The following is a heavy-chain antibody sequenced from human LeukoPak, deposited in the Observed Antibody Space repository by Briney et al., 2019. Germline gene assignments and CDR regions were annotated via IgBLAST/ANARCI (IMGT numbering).Heavy chain of an antibody. CDR2: INPNSGGT. V-gene: IGHV1-2*02. D-gene: IGHD5-24*01. CDR3: ARDEGDGYNLRP. Sequence: ASVKVSCKASGYTFTGYYMHWVRQAPGQGLEWMGWINPNSGGTNYAQKFQGRVTMTRDTSISTAYMELSRLRSDDTAVYYCARDEGDGYNLRPWGQGTLVTVSS. CDR1: GYTFTGYY. J-gene: IGHJ4*02.